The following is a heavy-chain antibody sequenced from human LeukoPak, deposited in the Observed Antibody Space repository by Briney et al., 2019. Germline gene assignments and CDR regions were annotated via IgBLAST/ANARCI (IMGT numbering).Heavy chain of an antibody. Sequence: ASVKVSCKASGGTFSSYAISWVRQAPGQGLEWMGGIIPIFGTANYAQKFQGRVTITTDESTSTAYVELSSLRSEDTAVYYCARGNTVTTSWFDPWGQGTLVTVSS. CDR1: GGTFSSYA. CDR3: ARGNTVTTSWFDP. D-gene: IGHD4-11*01. V-gene: IGHV1-69*05. J-gene: IGHJ5*02. CDR2: IIPIFGTA.